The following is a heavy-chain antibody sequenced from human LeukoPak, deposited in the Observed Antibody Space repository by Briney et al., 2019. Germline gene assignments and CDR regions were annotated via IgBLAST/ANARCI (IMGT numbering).Heavy chain of an antibody. CDR3: ARVGRPRGYIVVVPAAAYFDY. J-gene: IGHJ4*02. CDR1: GGSFSGYY. D-gene: IGHD2-2*01. Sequence: SETLSLTCAVYGGSFSGYYWSWIRQPPGKGLEWIGEINHSGGTNYNPSLKSRVTISVDTSKNQFSLKLSSVTAADTAVYYCARVGRPRGYIVVVPAAAYFDYWGQGTLVTVSS. CDR2: INHSGGT. V-gene: IGHV4-34*01.